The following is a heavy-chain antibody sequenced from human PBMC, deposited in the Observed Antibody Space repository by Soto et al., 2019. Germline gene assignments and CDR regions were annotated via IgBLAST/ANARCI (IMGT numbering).Heavy chain of an antibody. D-gene: IGHD5-18*01. J-gene: IGHJ4*02. Sequence: EVQLVESGGGLVQPGGSLRLSCAASGFTFSSYSMNWVRQAPGKGLELVSYISSSSSTIYYAYSVKGRFTISRDNAKNSRYLQMRSLRDGVRAVYCCARDSGYSYGPIDYWGQGPLVTVSS. CDR3: ARDSGYSYGPIDY. CDR1: GFTFSSYS. V-gene: IGHV3-48*02. CDR2: ISSSSSTI.